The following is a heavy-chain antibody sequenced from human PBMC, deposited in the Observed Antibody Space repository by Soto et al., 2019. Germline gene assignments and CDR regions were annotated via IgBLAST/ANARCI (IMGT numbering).Heavy chain of an antibody. CDR2: IYATGTT. Sequence: PSETLSLTCTVPGASISGFYWSWIRKSAGKGLEWIGRIYATGTTDYNPSLKSRVMMSVDTSKKQFSLKLRSVTAADTAVYYCVRDGTKTLRDWFDPWGQGSSVTVPQ. V-gene: IGHV4-4*07. J-gene: IGHJ5*02. CDR3: VRDGTKTLRDWFDP. CDR1: GASISGFY. D-gene: IGHD1-1*01.